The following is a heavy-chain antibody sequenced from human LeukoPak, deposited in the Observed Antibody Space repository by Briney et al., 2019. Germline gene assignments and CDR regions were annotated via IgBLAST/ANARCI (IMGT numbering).Heavy chain of an antibody. CDR3: ATRPGGSTWYGVFDF. CDR2: IYGSETT. D-gene: IGHD6-13*01. CDR1: GASMTNHY. V-gene: IGHV4-59*11. J-gene: IGHJ4*02. Sequence: SETLSLTCTVSGASMTNHYWSWLRQPPGKGLEWLGYIYGSETTNYNPSLRGRVTMSMDTSKNQFSLNLSSVTAADTALYFCATRPGGSTWYGVFDFWSRGTLVTVSS.